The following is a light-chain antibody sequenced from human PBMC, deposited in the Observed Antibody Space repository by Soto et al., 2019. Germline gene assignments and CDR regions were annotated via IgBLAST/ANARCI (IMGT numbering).Light chain of an antibody. CDR3: SSYTSSNTLV. Sequence: QSVLTQPASVSGSPGQSITISCTGTSSDVGGYNYVSWYQQHPGKAPQLMIYEVSNRPSGVSNRFSGSKSGNTASLTISGLQAEDEADYYCSSYTSSNTLVFGTGTKVT. CDR2: EVS. J-gene: IGLJ1*01. V-gene: IGLV2-14*01. CDR1: SSDVGGYNY.